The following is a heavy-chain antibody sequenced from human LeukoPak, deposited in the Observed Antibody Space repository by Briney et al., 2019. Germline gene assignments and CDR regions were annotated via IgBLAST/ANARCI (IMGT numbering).Heavy chain of an antibody. J-gene: IGHJ5*02. CDR3: ARGYVGATEYWFDP. D-gene: IGHD1-26*01. V-gene: IGHV1-8*01. Sequence: ASVKASCKASGYTFTSYDINWVRQATGQGLEWMGWMNPNSGNTGYAQKFQGRATMTRNTSISTAYMELSSLRSEDTAVYYCARGYVGATEYWFDPWGQGTLVTVSS. CDR2: MNPNSGNT. CDR1: GYTFTSYD.